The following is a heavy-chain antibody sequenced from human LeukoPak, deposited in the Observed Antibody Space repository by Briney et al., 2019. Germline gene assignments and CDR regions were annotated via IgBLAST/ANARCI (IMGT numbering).Heavy chain of an antibody. J-gene: IGHJ4*02. V-gene: IGHV3-7*02. CDR1: GFTFSSYS. Sequence: GGSLRLSCEASGFTFSSYSMSWVRQPPGKGLEWVGNIKEDGNEDYYVDSVEGRFVIFRDNAKNSLYLQMHSLRAEDTAVYYCTRGDRGYAESLYWGRGTLVTVSS. D-gene: IGHD5-12*01. CDR3: TRGDRGYAESLY. CDR2: IKEDGNED.